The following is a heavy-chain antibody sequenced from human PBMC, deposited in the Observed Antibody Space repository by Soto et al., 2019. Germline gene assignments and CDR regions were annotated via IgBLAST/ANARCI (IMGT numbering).Heavy chain of an antibody. Sequence: EVQLLESGGGLVQPGGSLRLSCAVSGFTFSRYAMTWVRQAPGKGPEWVSGISGSGSSTYYADSVKGRFTISRDNSKNALYLQMHSLRVEDTAVYYWVKGGWGDRFAYWGQGTLVTVSS. CDR1: GFTFSRYA. CDR2: ISGSGSST. CDR3: VKGGWGDRFAY. J-gene: IGHJ4*02. V-gene: IGHV3-23*01. D-gene: IGHD2-21*02.